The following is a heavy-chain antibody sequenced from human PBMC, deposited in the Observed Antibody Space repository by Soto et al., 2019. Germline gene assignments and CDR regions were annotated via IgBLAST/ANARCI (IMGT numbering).Heavy chain of an antibody. V-gene: IGHV4-59*08. J-gene: IGHJ4*02. D-gene: IGHD2-2*01. CDR2: IYYSGST. Sequence: GKGLEWIGNIYYSGSTKYNPSLKSRVTISVDSSKNQFSLNLNSVTATDTAVYYCARQLGYCSGTSCEHYFDDWGQGTLVSVSS. CDR3: ARQLGYCSGTSCEHYFDD.